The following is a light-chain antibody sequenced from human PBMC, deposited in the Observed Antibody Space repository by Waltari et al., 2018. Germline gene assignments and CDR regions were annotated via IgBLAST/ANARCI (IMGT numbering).Light chain of an antibody. CDR2: DGP. J-gene: IGLJ2*01. V-gene: IGLV2-14*01. CDR3: SSFTTITTLEV. CDR1: SSDVGAYNF. Sequence: QSALTHPASVSGSPGQSITTSRTGPSSDVGAYNFVSWFQQHPGKAPKLLIYDGPNRPSGVSNRFSGSKSGNTASLTISGLQAEDEADYYCSSFTTITTLEVFGGGTKLTVL.